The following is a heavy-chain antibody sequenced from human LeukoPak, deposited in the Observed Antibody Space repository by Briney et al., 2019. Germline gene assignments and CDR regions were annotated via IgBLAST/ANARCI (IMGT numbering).Heavy chain of an antibody. Sequence: GGSLRLSCAASGFTFSSYAMHWVRQAPGKGLEWVAVISYDGSNKYYADSVKGRFTISRDNSKNTLYLQMNSLRAEDTAVYYCATDLGTWIQLWTFDYWGQGTLVTVSS. V-gene: IGHV3-30-3*01. CDR3: ATDLGTWIQLWTFDY. CDR2: ISYDGSNK. D-gene: IGHD5-18*01. CDR1: GFTFSSYA. J-gene: IGHJ4*02.